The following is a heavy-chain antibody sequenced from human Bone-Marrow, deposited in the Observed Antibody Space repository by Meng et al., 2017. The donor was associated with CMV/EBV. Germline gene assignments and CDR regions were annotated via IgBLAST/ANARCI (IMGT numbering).Heavy chain of an antibody. D-gene: IGHD4-17*01. V-gene: IGHV4-34*01. Sequence: QVQLQQWGAGLLKPSETLSLTCAVHGGSFSVNYWSWIRQSPEKGLEWIGEINHSGYTSYNPSLKSRVTISIDTSKNQFSMTLTSVTAADTAVYYCARVGLSTVTTNFDNWGQGTLVTVSS. CDR3: ARVGLSTVTTNFDN. CDR2: INHSGYT. J-gene: IGHJ4*02. CDR1: GGSFSVNY.